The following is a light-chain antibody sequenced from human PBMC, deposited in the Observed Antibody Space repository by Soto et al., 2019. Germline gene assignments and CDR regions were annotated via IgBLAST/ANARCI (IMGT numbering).Light chain of an antibody. CDR2: DAS. Sequence: EIVLTQSPATLSLSPGERATLSCRASQSVSSYFAWYQQKPGQAPNLLIYDASNRATGIPARFSGSGSGTDFTLTISSLEPEDFAVYYCQQRSNWPVTFGQGTKVDIK. J-gene: IGKJ1*01. CDR1: QSVSSY. V-gene: IGKV3-11*01. CDR3: QQRSNWPVT.